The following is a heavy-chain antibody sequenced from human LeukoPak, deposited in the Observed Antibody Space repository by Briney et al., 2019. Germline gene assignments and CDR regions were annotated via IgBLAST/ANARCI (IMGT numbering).Heavy chain of an antibody. CDR1: GYTFTTHY. CDR2: INPSVGST. Sequence: ASVKVSCKASGYTFTTHYMHWVRQAPGQGLEWMGRINPSVGSTGYAQKFQGRVTMTRDTSTSTVYMELSSLRSEDTAVYYCARGGWFGDHYFEYWGQGTLVTVSS. J-gene: IGHJ4*02. V-gene: IGHV1-46*01. D-gene: IGHD3-10*01. CDR3: ARGGWFGDHYFEY.